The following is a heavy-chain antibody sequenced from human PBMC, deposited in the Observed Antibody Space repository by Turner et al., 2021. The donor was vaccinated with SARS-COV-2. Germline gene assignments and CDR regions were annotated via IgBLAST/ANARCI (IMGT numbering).Heavy chain of an antibody. CDR1: GFTVSSYS. D-gene: IGHD2-2*01. CDR3: ASDCSIDSCEA. V-gene: IGHV3-21*01. Sequence: EVQRVESGGGRVTPGQPLRPSCAASGFTVSSYSMNWVRQAPGMGLEWVSSISSSSTYIYSAYLERGLFTTSSDNEKTPLFLQMNSLSAEDTVLYYSASDCSIDSCEAWGQGTLVTVSS. CDR2: ISSSSTYI. J-gene: IGHJ5*02.